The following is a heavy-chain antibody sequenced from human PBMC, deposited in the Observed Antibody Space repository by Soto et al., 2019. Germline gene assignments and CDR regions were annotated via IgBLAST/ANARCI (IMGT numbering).Heavy chain of an antibody. Sequence: SRPTLVNPTQTLTLTCTFSGFSLSTRDVGVGWIRQPPGKALEWLALLYWDDDNRYSPSLRRRLTLTKDTSKNQVVLTMTNMDPVDTATYYCAHGSGWLFDYWGPGTLVTVSS. CDR1: GFSLSTRDVG. V-gene: IGHV2-5*02. CDR3: AHGSGWLFDY. D-gene: IGHD6-19*01. J-gene: IGHJ4*02. CDR2: LYWDDDN.